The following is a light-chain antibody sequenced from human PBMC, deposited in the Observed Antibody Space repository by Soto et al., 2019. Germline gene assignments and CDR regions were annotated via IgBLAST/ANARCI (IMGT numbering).Light chain of an antibody. CDR2: DNN. CDR1: SSNIGAHSD. Sequence: QSVLTQPPSGSGAPGQRITISCTGSSSNIGAHSDVYWYQHLPGTAPKLLIYDNNNRPSGVPDRFSGSKSGTSASLAITGLQADDEADYYCQSYDSSLSAPYVFGTGTKVTVL. J-gene: IGLJ1*01. V-gene: IGLV1-40*01. CDR3: QSYDSSLSAPYV.